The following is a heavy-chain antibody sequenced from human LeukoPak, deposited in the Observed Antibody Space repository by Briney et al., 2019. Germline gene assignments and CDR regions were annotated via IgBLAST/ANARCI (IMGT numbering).Heavy chain of an antibody. Sequence: SETLSLTCAVYGGSFSGYYWSWIRQPPGKGLEWIGEINHSGSTNYNPSLKSRVTISVDTSKNQFSLKLSSVTAADTAVYYCARRVVVPAAEDYFDYWGRGTLVTVSS. CDR2: INHSGST. J-gene: IGHJ4*02. CDR1: GGSFSGYY. CDR3: ARRVVVPAAEDYFDY. D-gene: IGHD2-2*01. V-gene: IGHV4-34*01.